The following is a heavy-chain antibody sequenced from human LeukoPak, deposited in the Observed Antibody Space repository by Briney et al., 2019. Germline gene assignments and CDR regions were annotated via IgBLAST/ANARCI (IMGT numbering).Heavy chain of an antibody. Sequence: PGGSLRLSCAASGFTFSSYAMSWVRQAPGKGLEWVSAISGSGGSTYYADSEKGRFTISRDNAKNSLYLQMNSLRIEDTALYYCAKGNYGSGSYGYDMDVWGQGTTVTVSS. CDR1: GFTFSSYA. J-gene: IGHJ6*02. CDR3: AKGNYGSGSYGYDMDV. CDR2: ISGSGGST. D-gene: IGHD3-10*01. V-gene: IGHV3-23*01.